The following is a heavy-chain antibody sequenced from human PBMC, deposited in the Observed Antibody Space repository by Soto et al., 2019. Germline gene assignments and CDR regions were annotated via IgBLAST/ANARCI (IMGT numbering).Heavy chain of an antibody. Sequence: ASVKVSCKASGYTFTGYYMHWVRQAPGQGLEWMGWISAYNGNTNYAQKLQGRVTMTTDTSTSTAYMELRSLRSDDTAVYYCARADLGVVGTSWDYYGMDVWGQGTTVTVSS. CDR2: ISAYNGNT. D-gene: IGHD1-26*01. CDR1: GYTFTGYY. V-gene: IGHV1-18*04. J-gene: IGHJ6*02. CDR3: ARADLGVVGTSWDYYGMDV.